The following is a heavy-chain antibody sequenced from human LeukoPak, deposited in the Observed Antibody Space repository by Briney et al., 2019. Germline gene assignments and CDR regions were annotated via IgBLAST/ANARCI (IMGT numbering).Heavy chain of an antibody. CDR1: GFTFSSYW. D-gene: IGHD6-13*01. CDR2: IKLDVSEK. Sequence: PVETLRLSCAASGFTFSSYWMSWVRQAPGKGLEWVANIKLDVSEKYYVDSVKGRFTISRDNAKNSLYLQMNSLRAEDTAVYYCATDSSSKVGYWGQGTLVPVSS. V-gene: IGHV3-7*01. CDR3: ATDSSSKVGY. J-gene: IGHJ4*02.